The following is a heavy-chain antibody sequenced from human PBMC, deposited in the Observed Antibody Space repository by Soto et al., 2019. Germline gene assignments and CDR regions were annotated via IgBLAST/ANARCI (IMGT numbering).Heavy chain of an antibody. J-gene: IGHJ6*02. CDR3: QGIDYLHGLADV. Sequence: QVQLQQSGPRLVKPSETLSLTCTVSSGPSRSYNWGWIRQSPRRGLEWIGYVYYTGDTAYNPSLKSRVTISADTSTNNISLILSSVTAADTAVYVRQGIDYLHGLADVWGQGTTVTVSS. V-gene: IGHV4-59*08. D-gene: IGHD1-26*01. CDR1: SGPSRSYN. CDR2: VYYTGDT.